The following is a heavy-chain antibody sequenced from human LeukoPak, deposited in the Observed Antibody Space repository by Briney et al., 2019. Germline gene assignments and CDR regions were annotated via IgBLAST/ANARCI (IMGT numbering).Heavy chain of an antibody. D-gene: IGHD3-3*01. CDR1: GGSISSSSYY. CDR2: IYYSGST. J-gene: IGHJ3*02. CDR3: ARGFCESSPGAFDT. Sequence: SETLSLTCTVSGGSISSSSYYWGWIRQPPGKGLEWIGSIYYSGSTYYNPSLKSRVTISVDTSKNQFSLQLNSVTPEDTAIYYCARGFCESSPGAFDTWGQGILVTVSS. V-gene: IGHV4-39*01.